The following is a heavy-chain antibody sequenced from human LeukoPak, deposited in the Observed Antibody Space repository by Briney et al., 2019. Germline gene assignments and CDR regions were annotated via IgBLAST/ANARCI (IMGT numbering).Heavy chain of an antibody. CDR2: IYYSGST. Sequence: SETLSLTCTVSGGSISSSSYYWGWIRQPPGKGLEWIGSIYYSGSTYYNPSLKSRVTISVDTSKNQFSLKLSSVSAADTALYFCARDDRIVKGFDYWGQGTLVTVSS. J-gene: IGHJ4*02. V-gene: IGHV4-39*02. CDR1: GGSISSSSYY. D-gene: IGHD2-15*01. CDR3: ARDDRIVKGFDY.